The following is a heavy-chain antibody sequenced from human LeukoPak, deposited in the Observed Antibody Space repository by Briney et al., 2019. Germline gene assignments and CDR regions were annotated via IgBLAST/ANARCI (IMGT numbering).Heavy chain of an antibody. CDR2: INPNSGGT. V-gene: IGHV1-2*04. J-gene: IGHJ5*02. Sequence: ASVKVSCKASGYTFTGYYMRWVRQAPGQGLEWMGWINPNSGGTNYAQKFQGWVTMTRDTSISTAYMELSRLRSDDTAVYYCARAYDILTGYYGFDPWGQGTLVTVSS. D-gene: IGHD3-9*01. CDR3: ARAYDILTGYYGFDP. CDR1: GYTFTGYY.